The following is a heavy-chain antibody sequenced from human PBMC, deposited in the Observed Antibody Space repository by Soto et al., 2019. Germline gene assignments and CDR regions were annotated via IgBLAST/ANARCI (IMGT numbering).Heavy chain of an antibody. D-gene: IGHD6-13*01. Sequence: SETLSLTCAASGGSISSGGYSWSRIRQPPGKGLEWIGYICHSGSIYYYPSLKSRVTISVDRSKNQFSLKLSSVTAADTAVYYCAMVGVHSSSWTLAHYYGMDVWGQGTTVTVSS. CDR2: ICHSGSI. V-gene: IGHV4-30-2*01. J-gene: IGHJ6*02. CDR1: GGSISSGGYS. CDR3: AMVGVHSSSWTLAHYYGMDV.